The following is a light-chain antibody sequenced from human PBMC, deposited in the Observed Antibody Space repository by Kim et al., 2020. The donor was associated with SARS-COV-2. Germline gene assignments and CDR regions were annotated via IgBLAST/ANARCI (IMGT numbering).Light chain of an antibody. CDR2: EVS. CDR3: CSYAADSTYV. Sequence: SIPISCTGTSSDVGSYTLVSWYQQHPGKAPKLMIYEVSKRPSGVSNRFSGSKSGNTASLTISGIQAEDEADYYCCSYAADSTYVFGTGTKVTVL. J-gene: IGLJ1*01. V-gene: IGLV2-23*02. CDR1: SSDVGSYTL.